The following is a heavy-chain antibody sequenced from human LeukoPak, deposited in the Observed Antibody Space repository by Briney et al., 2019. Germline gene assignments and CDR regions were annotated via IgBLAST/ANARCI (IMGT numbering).Heavy chain of an antibody. CDR2: TVGSGGST. V-gene: IGHV3-23*01. Sequence: PGGSLRLSCAASGFTFSNYAMSWVRQAPGKGLEWVSATVGSGGSTYYADSVKGRFSISRDNSKNTLFLQMNSLRVEDTALYYCSKWGDYDVLTGYYDSDFWGQGTLVTVSS. D-gene: IGHD3-9*01. CDR1: GFTFSNYA. J-gene: IGHJ4*02. CDR3: SKWGDYDVLTGYYDSDF.